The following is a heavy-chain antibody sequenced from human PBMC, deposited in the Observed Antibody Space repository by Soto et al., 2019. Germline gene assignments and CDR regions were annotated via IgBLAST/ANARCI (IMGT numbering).Heavy chain of an antibody. CDR1: GFAFSDYA. Sequence: EVHLLESGGGLVQPGGSLRLSCAASGFAFSDYAMTWVRQAPGKGLEWVSDISDGDGATHHADSVKGRFTISRDDSKNTLYLQMDSLRAEDAAVYYCAQGRTFFDFWGQGTLVTVSS. CDR3: AQGRTFFDF. D-gene: IGHD3-16*01. J-gene: IGHJ4*02. V-gene: IGHV3-23*01. CDR2: ISDGDGAT.